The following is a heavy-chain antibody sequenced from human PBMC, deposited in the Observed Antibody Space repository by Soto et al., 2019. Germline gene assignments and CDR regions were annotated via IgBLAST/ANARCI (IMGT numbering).Heavy chain of an antibody. J-gene: IGHJ6*02. CDR3: AYLPCSGGSCYWFSFAGMAV. D-gene: IGHD2-15*01. Sequence: QITLKESGPTLVKPTQTLTLTCTFSGFSLSTSGVGVAWIRQPPGKALEWLALIYWDDDKRYRPSLESRLTITKDTSKNQAVLTMTNMDSVDTATYYCAYLPCSGGSCYWFSFAGMAVWGQGTTVTVSS. CDR1: GFSLSTSGVG. V-gene: IGHV2-5*02. CDR2: IYWDDDK.